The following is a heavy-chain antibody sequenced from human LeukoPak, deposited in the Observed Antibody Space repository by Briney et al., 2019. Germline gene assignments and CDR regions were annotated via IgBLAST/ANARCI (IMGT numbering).Heavy chain of an antibody. Sequence: ASVKVSCKASGYTFTSYYMHWVRRAPGQGLEWMGIINPSGGSTSYAQKFQGRVTMTRDMSTSTVYMELSSLRSEDTAVYYCARTGTTQWFDPWGQGTLVTVSS. J-gene: IGHJ5*02. CDR1: GYTFTSYY. CDR2: INPSGGST. D-gene: IGHD1-7*01. V-gene: IGHV1-46*01. CDR3: ARTGTTQWFDP.